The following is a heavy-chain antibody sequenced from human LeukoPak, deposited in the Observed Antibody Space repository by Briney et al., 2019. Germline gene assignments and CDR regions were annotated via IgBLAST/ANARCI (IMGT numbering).Heavy chain of an antibody. Sequence: SETLSLTCTVSGYSITSGYNRAWIRQPPGKVLEWIGSIYHSGSAYYNPSLKSRVTISVDTSKNQFSLKLSSVTAADTAVYYCVRYCSSTTCYTRAVDYWGQGTLVTVSS. CDR3: VRYCSSTTCYTRAVDY. CDR1: GYSITSGYN. J-gene: IGHJ4*02. CDR2: IYHSGSA. V-gene: IGHV4-38-2*02. D-gene: IGHD2-2*02.